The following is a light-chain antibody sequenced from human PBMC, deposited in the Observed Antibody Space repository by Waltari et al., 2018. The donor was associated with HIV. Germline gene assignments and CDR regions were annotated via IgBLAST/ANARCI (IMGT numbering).Light chain of an antibody. CDR1: QSVNSN. Sequence: EILMTPSPAPLPVPPGESATLSCRASQSVNSNLAWYQQKPGQTPRLLIYGTSTRATDIPARFSGSGSGTEFTLTISSLQSEDFAVYYCHHYNNWRETFGQGTKVEIK. V-gene: IGKV3-15*01. J-gene: IGKJ1*01. CDR2: GTS. CDR3: HHYNNWRET.